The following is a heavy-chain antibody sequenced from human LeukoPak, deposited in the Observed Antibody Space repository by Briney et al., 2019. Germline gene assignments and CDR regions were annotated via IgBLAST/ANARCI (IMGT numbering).Heavy chain of an antibody. CDR3: AADSGYDYVNYYMDV. D-gene: IGHD5-12*01. Sequence: GASVKVSCKASGFTFTSSAMQWVRQARGQRLEWIGWIVVGSGNTNYAQRFQERVTITRDMSTSTAYMELSSLRSEDTAVYYCAADSGYDYVNYYMDVWGKGTTVTVSS. CDR1: GFTFTSSA. CDR2: IVVGSGNT. V-gene: IGHV1-58*02. J-gene: IGHJ6*03.